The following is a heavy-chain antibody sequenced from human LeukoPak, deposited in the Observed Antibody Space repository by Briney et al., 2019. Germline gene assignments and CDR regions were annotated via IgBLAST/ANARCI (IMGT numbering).Heavy chain of an antibody. J-gene: IGHJ4*02. Sequence: GGSLRLSCAASGFTFSSYAMHWVRQAPGKGLEYVSAISSNGGSTYYANSVKGRFTISRDNSKNTLYLQMGSLRAEDMAVYYCARAGHHLRDGYNSYFDYWGQGTLVTVSS. D-gene: IGHD5-24*01. V-gene: IGHV3-64*01. CDR1: GFTFSSYA. CDR3: ARAGHHLRDGYNSYFDY. CDR2: ISSNGGST.